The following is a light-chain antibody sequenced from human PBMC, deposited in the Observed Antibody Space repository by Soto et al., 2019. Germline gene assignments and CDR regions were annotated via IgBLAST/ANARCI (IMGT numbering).Light chain of an antibody. CDR1: QSVNSN. Sequence: KVMTQSPATLSVSPGERATLSCRASQSVNSNLAWYQQKPGQAPRLLIYGASTRATGIPARFSGSASGTEFTLTISSLQSEDFAVYYCQQYNDWPLTFGGGTKVDIK. CDR2: GAS. J-gene: IGKJ4*01. V-gene: IGKV3-15*01. CDR3: QQYNDWPLT.